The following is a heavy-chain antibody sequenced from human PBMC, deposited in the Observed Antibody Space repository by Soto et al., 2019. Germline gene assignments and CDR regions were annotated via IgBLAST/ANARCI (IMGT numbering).Heavy chain of an antibody. D-gene: IGHD3-22*01. Sequence: ASVKVSCKASGGTFSSYAISWVRQAPGQGLEWMGGIIPIFGTANYAQKFQGRVTITADESTSTAYMELSSLRSEDTAVYYCARGPDYYDSSGYSYYFDYWGQGTLVTVSS. CDR3: ARGPDYYDSSGYSYYFDY. CDR2: IIPIFGTA. V-gene: IGHV1-69*13. J-gene: IGHJ4*02. CDR1: GGTFSSYA.